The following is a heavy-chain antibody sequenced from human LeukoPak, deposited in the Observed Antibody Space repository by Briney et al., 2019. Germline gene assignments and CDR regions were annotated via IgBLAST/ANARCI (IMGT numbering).Heavy chain of an antibody. CDR1: GFTFSSYA. CDR3: AKLGSSGYFQH. D-gene: IGHD3-22*01. Sequence: GGSLRLSCAASGFTFSSYAMSWVRQALGKGLEWVSSISSSGVNTYYADSVKGRFTISRDNSKNTLYLQVNSLRAEDMAVYYCAKLGSSGYFQHWGQGTLVTVSS. J-gene: IGHJ1*01. CDR2: ISSSGVNT. V-gene: IGHV3-23*01.